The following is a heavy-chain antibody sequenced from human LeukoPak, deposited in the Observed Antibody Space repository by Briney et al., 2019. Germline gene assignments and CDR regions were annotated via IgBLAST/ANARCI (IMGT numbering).Heavy chain of an antibody. CDR3: ARLSYGSGMRPYAFDI. V-gene: IGHV4-30-4*07. CDR2: IYYSRST. J-gene: IGHJ3*02. D-gene: IGHD3-10*01. CDR1: GGSISSGGYS. Sequence: SQTLSLTCSVSGGSISSGGYSWSWIRQPPGKGLEWIGYIYYSRSTNYNPSLKSRVTISVDTSKNQFSLKLSSVTAADTAVYYCARLSYGSGMRPYAFDIWGQGTMVTVSS.